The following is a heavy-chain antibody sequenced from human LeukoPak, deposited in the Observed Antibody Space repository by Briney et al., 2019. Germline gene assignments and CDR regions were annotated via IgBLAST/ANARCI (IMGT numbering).Heavy chain of an antibody. V-gene: IGHV4-38-2*01. J-gene: IGHJ4*02. CDR1: GYSISSGYY. Sequence: SETLSLTCAVSGYSISSGYYWGWIRQPPGKGLEWIGSIYHSGSTYYNPSLKSRVTISVDTSKNQFSLKLSSVTAADTAVYYCARGAANALYYFDYWGQGTLVTVSS. D-gene: IGHD3-10*01. CDR2: IYHSGST. CDR3: ARGAANALYYFDY.